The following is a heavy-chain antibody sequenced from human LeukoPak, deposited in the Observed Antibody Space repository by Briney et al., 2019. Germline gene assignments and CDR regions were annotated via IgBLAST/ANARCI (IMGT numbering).Heavy chain of an antibody. D-gene: IGHD6-13*01. Sequence: SEPLSLTCTVSGGSISPHYWSWIRQPPGKGLEWIGYIHYSGTIRYNPSLESRVTMSVDTSKNQFSLKLSPVTAADTAVYYCAREVVAAAGTYIARRYFDYWGQGTLVTVSS. J-gene: IGHJ4*02. CDR1: GGSISPHY. CDR2: IHYSGTI. V-gene: IGHV4-59*11. CDR3: AREVVAAAGTYIARRYFDY.